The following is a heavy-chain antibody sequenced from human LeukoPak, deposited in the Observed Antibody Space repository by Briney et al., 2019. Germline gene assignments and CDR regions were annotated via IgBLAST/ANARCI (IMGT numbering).Heavy chain of an antibody. CDR1: EFTFSAYW. D-gene: IGHD1-26*01. J-gene: IGHJ4*02. CDR3: AMSLYSGAYVT. CDR2: INPDASTT. Sequence: TGGSLRLSCAASEFTFSAYWVHWVRQAPGKALVWVALINPDASTTDYADSVKGRFTISRDNAKNTLYLQMNSLRAEDRAVYYCAMSLYSGAYVTRGQGTLVTVSS. V-gene: IGHV3-74*01.